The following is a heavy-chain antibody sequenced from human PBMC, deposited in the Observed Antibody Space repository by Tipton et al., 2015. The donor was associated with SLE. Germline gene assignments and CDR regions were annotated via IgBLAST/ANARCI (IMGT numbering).Heavy chain of an antibody. V-gene: IGHV4-39*07. CDR1: GGSISSSSYY. D-gene: IGHD6-13*01. CDR2: IYYSGST. CDR3: ARHTAAAGTGDYFDY. J-gene: IGHJ4*02. Sequence: PGLVKPSETLSLTCTVSGGSISSSSYYWGWIRQPPGKGLEWIGSIYYSGSTYYNPSLKSRVTISVDTSKNQFSLKLSSVAAADTAVYYCARHTAAAGTGDYFDYWGQGTLVTVSS.